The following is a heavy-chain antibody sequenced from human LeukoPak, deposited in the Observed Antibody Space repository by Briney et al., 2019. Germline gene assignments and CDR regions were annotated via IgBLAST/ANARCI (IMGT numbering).Heavy chain of an antibody. CDR1: GGSISSYY. D-gene: IGHD3-16*02. V-gene: IGHV4-4*07. CDR3: ARDPGTVIAENWFDP. CDR2: IYTSGGS. Sequence: SETLSLTCTVSGGSISSYYWSWIRQPAGKGLEWIWRIYTSGGSNYNPSLKSRVTMSVDTSKNQFSLKLSSVTAADTAVYYCARDPGTVIAENWFDPWGQGTLVTVSS. J-gene: IGHJ5*02.